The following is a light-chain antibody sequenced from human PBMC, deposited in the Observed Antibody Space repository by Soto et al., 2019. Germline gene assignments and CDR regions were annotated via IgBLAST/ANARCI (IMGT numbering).Light chain of an antibody. CDR1: QSVSSNY. V-gene: IGKV3-20*01. CDR3: HHYGGSLYT. CDR2: GAS. J-gene: IGKJ2*01. Sequence: EIVLTQSPGTLSLSPEQRVTLSCRASQSVSSNYLAWYQQKPGQAPRLLIYGASNRATGVPDRFSGTGSGTDFTLTISRLAPEDFAVYYCHHYGGSLYTFGQGTKVDFK.